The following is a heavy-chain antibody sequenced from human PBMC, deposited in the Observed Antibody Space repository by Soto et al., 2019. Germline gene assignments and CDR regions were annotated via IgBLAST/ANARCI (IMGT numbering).Heavy chain of an antibody. CDR1: GYTFTSYD. CDR2: MXPXXXNX. D-gene: IGHD5-12*01. Sequence: GASVKVSCKASGYTFTSYDINLVRQATGQGLEWMGXMXPXXXNXGXAXKXXXXVTMTRNTSISTAYMELSSLRSEDTAVYYCARGGYSGYDYLGMDVWGQGTTVTVSS. V-gene: IGHV1-8*01. J-gene: IGHJ6*02. CDR3: ARGGYSGYDYLGMDV.